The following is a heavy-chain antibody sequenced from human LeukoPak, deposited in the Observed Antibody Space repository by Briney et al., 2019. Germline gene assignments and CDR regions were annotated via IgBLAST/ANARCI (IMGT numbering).Heavy chain of an antibody. CDR3: ARVYYDFWSGYYADV. D-gene: IGHD3-3*01. J-gene: IGHJ6*04. CDR1: GGSFSGYY. V-gene: IGHV4-34*01. CDR2: INHSGST. Sequence: SEALSLTCAVYGGSFSGYYWSWIRQPPGKGPEWIGEINHSGSTNYNPSLKSRVTISVDTSENQFSLKLSSVTAADTAAYYCARVYYDFWSGYYADVWGKGTTVTVSS.